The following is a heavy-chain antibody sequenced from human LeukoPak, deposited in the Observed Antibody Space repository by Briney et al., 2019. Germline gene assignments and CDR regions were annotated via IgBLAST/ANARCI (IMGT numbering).Heavy chain of an antibody. CDR2: IYYSGST. CDR1: GGSISSYY. D-gene: IGHD1-1*01. CDR3: AGGSTNGQLEPLEIDY. Sequence: NTSETLSLTCTVSGGSISSYYWSWIRQPPGKGLEWIGYIYYSGSTNYNPSLKSRVTISVDTSKNQFSLKLSSVTAADTAVYYCAGGSTNGQLEPLEIDYWGQGALVTVSS. J-gene: IGHJ4*02. V-gene: IGHV4-59*01.